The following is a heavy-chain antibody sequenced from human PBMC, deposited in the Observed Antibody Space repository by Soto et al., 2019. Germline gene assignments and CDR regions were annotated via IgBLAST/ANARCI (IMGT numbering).Heavy chain of an antibody. CDR2: IRNKANNYAT. Sequence: EVQLAQSGGGLVQPGGSLRLSCAASGFTFSDYYMDWVRRAPGKGLEWVGRIRNKANNYATEYAASLKGRVTFSRDDSENSLYLQMNSLETEDTAVYWCTREKRYYNNLTSFYFDNWGQGTLVTVSS. V-gene: IGHV3-72*01. J-gene: IGHJ4*02. CDR3: TREKRYYNNLTSFYFDN. D-gene: IGHD3-10*01. CDR1: GFTFSDYY.